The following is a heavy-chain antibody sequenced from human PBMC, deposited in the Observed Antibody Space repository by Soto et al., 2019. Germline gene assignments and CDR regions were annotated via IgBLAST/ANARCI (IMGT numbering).Heavy chain of an antibody. D-gene: IGHD3-3*01. V-gene: IGHV5-51*01. CDR1: GYSFTSYW. J-gene: IGHJ3*02. CDR3: ARQTIFGVVIIRYAFDI. Sequence: GESLKISCKGSGYSFTSYWIGWVRQMPGKGLEWMGIIYPGDSDTRYSPSFQGQVTISADKSISTAYLQWSSLKASDTAMYYCARQTIFGVVIIRYAFDIWGQGTMVTV. CDR2: IYPGDSDT.